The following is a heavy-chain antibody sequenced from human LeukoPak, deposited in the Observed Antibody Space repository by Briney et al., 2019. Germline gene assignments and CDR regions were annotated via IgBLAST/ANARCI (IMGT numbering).Heavy chain of an antibody. J-gene: IGHJ4*02. D-gene: IGHD4-11*01. CDR2: INYSGST. CDR1: GGSIRSSHYY. V-gene: IGHV4-39*01. CDR3: ARQTTVTTPFDY. Sequence: SETLSLTCTVSGGSIRSSHYYWGWIRQPPGKGLMWIGSINYSGSTYYNPSLKSRVTISVDTSKNQFSLKRSSVTAADTAVYYCARQTTVTTPFDYWGQGTLVTVSS.